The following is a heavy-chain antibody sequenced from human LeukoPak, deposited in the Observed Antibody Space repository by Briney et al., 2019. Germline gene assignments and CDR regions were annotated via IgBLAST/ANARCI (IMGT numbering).Heavy chain of an antibody. CDR3: ASRPYCSGGSCYSGWFDP. D-gene: IGHD2-15*01. CDR2: IIPILGIA. Sequence: GSSVKVSCKASGGTFSSYAISWVRQAPGQGLEWMGRIIPILGIANYAQKFQGRVTITADESTSTAYMELSSLRSEDAAVYYCASRPYCSGGSCYSGWFDPWGQGTLVTVSS. CDR1: GGTFSSYA. J-gene: IGHJ5*02. V-gene: IGHV1-69*04.